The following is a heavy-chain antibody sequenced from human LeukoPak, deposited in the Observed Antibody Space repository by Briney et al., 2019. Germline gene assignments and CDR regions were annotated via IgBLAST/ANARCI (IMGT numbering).Heavy chain of an antibody. CDR1: GVSISRSTDY. CDR2: IYYSGST. CDR3: ARHEWGAAAARKFDY. J-gene: IGHJ4*02. D-gene: IGHD6-13*01. Sequence: PSETLSLTCIVSGVSISRSTDYWVWIRQPPGKGLEWIGSIYYSGSTYYNPSLKSRVTISVDTSKNQFSLKVSSVTAADTAVYYCARHEWGAAAARKFDYWGQGTLVTVSS. V-gene: IGHV4-39*01.